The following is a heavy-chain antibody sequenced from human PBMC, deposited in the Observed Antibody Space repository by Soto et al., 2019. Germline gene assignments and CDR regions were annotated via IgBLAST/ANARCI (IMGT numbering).Heavy chain of an antibody. Sequence: QVQLQESGPGLVKPSGTLSLTCAVSGVSITSTNWWSWVRQSPGKGLAGIGQIYHSGNTNYNPSLKSRVTMSLDRANNRFSLNLTSVTAADTAVYYCARRSEAAMPWFDPWGQGTLVTVSS. J-gene: IGHJ5*02. D-gene: IGHD2-2*01. V-gene: IGHV4-4*02. CDR1: GVSITSTNW. CDR3: ARRSEAAMPWFDP. CDR2: IYHSGNT.